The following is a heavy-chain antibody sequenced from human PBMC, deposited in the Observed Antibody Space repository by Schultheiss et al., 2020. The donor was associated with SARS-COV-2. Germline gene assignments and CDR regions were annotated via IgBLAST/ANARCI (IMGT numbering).Heavy chain of an antibody. V-gene: IGHV2-70*01. D-gene: IGHD3-22*01. CDR2: IDWDDDK. CDR1: GFSLSTSGMC. Sequence: SGPTLVKPTQTLTLTCTFSGFSLSTSGMCVSWIRQPPGKALEWLALIDWDDDKYYSTSLKTRLTISKDTSKNQVVLTMTNMDPVDTATYYCARSHSPGDSSGYYYWVWDYWGQGTLVTVSS. CDR3: ARSHSPGDSSGYYYWVWDY. J-gene: IGHJ4*02.